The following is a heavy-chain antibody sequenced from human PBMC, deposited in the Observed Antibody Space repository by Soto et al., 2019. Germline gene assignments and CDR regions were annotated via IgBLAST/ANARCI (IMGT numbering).Heavy chain of an antibody. CDR1: GYSFSSYW. CDR3: AKRRHTTSWYAAYYAMDV. V-gene: IGHV5-10-1*01. J-gene: IGHJ6*02. D-gene: IGHD6-13*01. Sequence: RGESLKISCKGSGYSFSSYWINWVRQTPGKGLEWVGRIDPTDSDTKYSPTFQGHVSISADKSITTAYLQWNSLEASDTATYFCAKRRHTTSWYAAYYAMDVWGQGTAVTVSS. CDR2: IDPTDSDT.